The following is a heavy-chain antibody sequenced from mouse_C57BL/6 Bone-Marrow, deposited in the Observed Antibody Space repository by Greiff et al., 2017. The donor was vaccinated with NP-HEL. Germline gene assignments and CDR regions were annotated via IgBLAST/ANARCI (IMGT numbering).Heavy chain of an antibody. V-gene: IGHV1-54*01. CDR3: ARGRNSPFAY. Sequence: QVQLKESGAELVRPGTSVKVSCKASGSAFTNYLIEWVKQRPGQGLEWIGVINPGCGGTNYNEKFKGKATLTADKSSSTAYMQLSSLTSEDSAVYFCARGRNSPFAYWGQGTLATVSA. J-gene: IGHJ3*01. CDR1: GSAFTNYL. D-gene: IGHD2-1*01. CDR2: INPGCGGT.